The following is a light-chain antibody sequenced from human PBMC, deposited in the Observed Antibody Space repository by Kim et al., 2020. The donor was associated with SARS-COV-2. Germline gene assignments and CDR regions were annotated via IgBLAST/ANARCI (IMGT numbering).Light chain of an antibody. J-gene: IGLJ3*02. CDR2: LCNNGSH. CDR1: LEDNSNA. Sequence: SVQLTCSRRLEDNSNAFAWLQQQIGKGPRYLIKLCNNGSHTNRDGIHNRFAGSSSGAERYLTIASLRSKIEADYYCQTWGTGIRVFGGGTQLTVL. CDR3: QTWGTGIRV. V-gene: IGLV4-69*01.